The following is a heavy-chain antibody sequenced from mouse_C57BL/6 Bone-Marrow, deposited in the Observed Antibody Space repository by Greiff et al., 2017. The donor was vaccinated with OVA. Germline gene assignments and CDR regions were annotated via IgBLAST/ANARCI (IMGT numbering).Heavy chain of an antibody. CDR3: ARHPGLGYFDY. D-gene: IGHD4-1*01. Sequence: DVHLVESGGGLVQPGGSLKLSCAASGFTFSDYYMYWVRQTPEKRLEWVAYISNGGGSTYYPDTVKGRFTISRDNAKNTLYLQMSRLKSEDTAMYYCARHPGLGYFDYWGQGTTLTVSS. CDR2: ISNGGGST. V-gene: IGHV5-12*01. J-gene: IGHJ2*01. CDR1: GFTFSDYY.